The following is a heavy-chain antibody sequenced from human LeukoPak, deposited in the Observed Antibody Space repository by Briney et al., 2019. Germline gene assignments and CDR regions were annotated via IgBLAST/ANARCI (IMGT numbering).Heavy chain of an antibody. V-gene: IGHV3-74*01. Sequence: GGSLRLSCAASGFPFSSYWMHWVRQAPGKGLVWVSRMNSDGSSTRYADSVKGRFTISRDNSKNTLYLQMNSLRAEDTAVYYCAKASGIQLWGGSYFDYWGQGTLVAVSS. J-gene: IGHJ4*02. D-gene: IGHD5-18*01. CDR2: MNSDGSST. CDR3: AKASGIQLWGGSYFDY. CDR1: GFPFSSYW.